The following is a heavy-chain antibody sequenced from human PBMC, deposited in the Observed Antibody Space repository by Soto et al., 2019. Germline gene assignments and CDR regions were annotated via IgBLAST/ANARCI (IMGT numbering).Heavy chain of an antibody. CDR1: GGSISGYD. CDR3: ARDQRGGYSYGYGMDV. D-gene: IGHD5-18*01. V-gene: IGHV4-59*01. CDR2: IYYSGST. Sequence: SWTLSLTCTVSGGSISGYDWSWIRQPPGKGLEWIGYIYYSGSTNYNPSLKSRVTISVDTSKNQFSLRLSSVTAADTAVYYCARDQRGGYSYGYGMDVRGQGTTVTVS. J-gene: IGHJ6*02.